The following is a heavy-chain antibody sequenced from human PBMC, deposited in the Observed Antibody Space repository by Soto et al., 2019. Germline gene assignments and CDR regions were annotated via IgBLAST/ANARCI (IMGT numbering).Heavy chain of an antibody. CDR3: AKDPFQYSSSWYRY. D-gene: IGHD6-13*01. CDR1: GFTFSSYA. J-gene: IGHJ4*02. CDR2: ISGSGGST. Sequence: EVQLLESGGGLVQPGGSLRLSCAASGFTFSSYAMSWVRQAPGKGLEWVSAISGSGGSTYYADSVKGRFTISRDNSKNTLYLQMNSMRAEDTAVYYCAKDPFQYSSSWYRYWGQGTLVTVYS. V-gene: IGHV3-23*01.